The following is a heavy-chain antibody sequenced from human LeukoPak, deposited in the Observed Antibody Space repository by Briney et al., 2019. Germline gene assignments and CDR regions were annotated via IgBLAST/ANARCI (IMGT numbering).Heavy chain of an antibody. V-gene: IGHV3-23*01. CDR2: ISGSGGST. Sequence: GGSLRLSCAASGFTFSSYAMSWVRQAAGKGLEGVAAISGSGGSTYYAASVKGRFTISRDNSKNTLYLQMNSLRAEDTAVYYCAKGARLFCSSISCYLGVYWGQGSLVTVSS. CDR3: AKGARLFCSSISCYLGVY. CDR1: GFTFSSYA. D-gene: IGHD2-2*01. J-gene: IGHJ4*02.